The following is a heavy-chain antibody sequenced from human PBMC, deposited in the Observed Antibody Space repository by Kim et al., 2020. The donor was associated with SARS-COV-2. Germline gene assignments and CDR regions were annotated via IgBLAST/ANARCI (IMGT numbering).Heavy chain of an antibody. Sequence: ASVKVSCKASGYTFTGYYMHWVRQAPGQGLEWMGWINPNSGGTNYAQKFQGWVTMTRDTSISTAYMELSRLRSDDTAVYYCARGGYCSGGSCYSDTFYYYGMDVWGQGTTVTVSS. V-gene: IGHV1-2*04. CDR1: GYTFTGYY. CDR2: INPNSGGT. CDR3: ARGGYCSGGSCYSDTFYYYGMDV. D-gene: IGHD2-15*01. J-gene: IGHJ6*02.